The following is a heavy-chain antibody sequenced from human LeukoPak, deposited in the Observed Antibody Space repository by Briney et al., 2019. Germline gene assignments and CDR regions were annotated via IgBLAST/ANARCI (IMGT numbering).Heavy chain of an antibody. V-gene: IGHV1-2*02. CDR3: ARAGYGIYYYYMDV. J-gene: IGHJ6*03. D-gene: IGHD5-12*01. CDR2: INPNTGGT. CDR1: GYTFSGYY. Sequence: ASVKVSCKASGYTFSGYYLHWVRQAPGQGLERMGWINPNTGGTSYAQKFQGRVTMTRDTSISTAYMELSRVRSDDTAMYYCARAGYGIYYYYMDVWGKGTTVTISS.